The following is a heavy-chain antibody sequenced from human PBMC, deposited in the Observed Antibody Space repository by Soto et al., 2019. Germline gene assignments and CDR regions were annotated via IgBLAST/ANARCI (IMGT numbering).Heavy chain of an antibody. CDR2: INQSVNT. V-gene: IGHV4-34*01. CDR1: GGSLSNYY. CDR3: ARDDTTVTTPNWFDP. D-gene: IGHD4-17*01. J-gene: IGHJ5*02. Sequence: QVQLQQWGAGLLKPSETLSLTCGVYGGSLSNYYWSWIRQSPGKGLEWIGEINQSVNTNYNPSLKSRVTISVDTSKNQFSLKLTSLTAADTAVYYCARDDTTVTTPNWFDPWGQGTLVTVSS.